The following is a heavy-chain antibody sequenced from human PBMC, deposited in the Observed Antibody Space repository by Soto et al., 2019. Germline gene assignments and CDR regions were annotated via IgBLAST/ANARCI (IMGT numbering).Heavy chain of an antibody. CDR2: ISAYNGKT. J-gene: IGHJ4*02. CDR3: AALAIVGAPPSFDY. V-gene: IGHV1-18*01. Sequence: ASVKVSCKASGGTFSSYTISWVRQAPGQGLEWMGRISAYNGKTNYAQKLQGRVTMTTDTSTSTAYMELRSLRSDDTAVYYCAALAIVGAPPSFDYWGQGTLVTVSS. D-gene: IGHD1-26*01. CDR1: GGTFSSYT.